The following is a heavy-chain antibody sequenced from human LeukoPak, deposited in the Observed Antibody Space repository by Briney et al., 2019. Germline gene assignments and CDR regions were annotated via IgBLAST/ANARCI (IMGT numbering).Heavy chain of an antibody. J-gene: IGHJ6*02. V-gene: IGHV3-23*01. Sequence: HSGGSLRLSCSASGLFFGSSAMSWVRQAPGKGLQWVSAITASGDTAHYSDSVKGRFTISRDNSKATLYLQMHSLRAEDTAVYYCARFSNVYYYGLDVWGQGTTVTVSS. D-gene: IGHD2-2*01. CDR1: GLFFGSSA. CDR3: ARFSNVYYYGLDV. CDR2: ITASGDTA.